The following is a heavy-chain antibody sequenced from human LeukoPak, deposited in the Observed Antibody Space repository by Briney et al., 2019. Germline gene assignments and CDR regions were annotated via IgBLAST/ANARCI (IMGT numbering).Heavy chain of an antibody. CDR2: IYYSGST. Sequence: SETLSLTCTVSGGSISSSSYYWGWIRQPPGKGLEWIVSIYYSGSTYYNPSLKSRVTISVDTSKNQFSLKLSSVTAADTAVYYCASFYCSGGSCYTDYWGQGTLVTVSS. D-gene: IGHD2-15*01. J-gene: IGHJ4*02. CDR3: ASFYCSGGSCYTDY. V-gene: IGHV4-39*01. CDR1: GGSISSSSYY.